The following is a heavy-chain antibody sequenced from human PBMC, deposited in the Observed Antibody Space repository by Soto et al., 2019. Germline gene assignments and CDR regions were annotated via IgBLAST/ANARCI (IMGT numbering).Heavy chain of an antibody. Sequence: QITLKESGPTLVKPTQTLTLTCTFSGFSLSTSGVGVGWIRQPPGKALEWLALIYSDDDKRYSPALKSRLAFTTHPSQNQVFLTLTYIDPSDTATYDGAHVAGGYITPWGPGTMIIFSS. D-gene: IGHD2-8*02. CDR3: AHVAGGYITP. J-gene: IGHJ5*02. CDR2: IYSDDDK. CDR1: GFSLSTSGVG. V-gene: IGHV2-5*02.